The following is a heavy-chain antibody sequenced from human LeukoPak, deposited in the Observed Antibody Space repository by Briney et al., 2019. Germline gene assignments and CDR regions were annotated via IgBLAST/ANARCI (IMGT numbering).Heavy chain of an antibody. CDR1: GFTFSSYS. CDR3: ARVYPDDYYYYGMDV. J-gene: IGHJ6*02. CDR2: ISSSSSYI. Sequence: GGSLRLSCAASGFTFSSYSMNWVRQAPGKGLEWVSSISSSSSYIYYADSVKGRFTISRDNAKNSLYLQMNSLRAEDTAVYYCARVYPDDYYYYGMDVWGQGTTVTVS. V-gene: IGHV3-21*01. D-gene: IGHD2-2*02.